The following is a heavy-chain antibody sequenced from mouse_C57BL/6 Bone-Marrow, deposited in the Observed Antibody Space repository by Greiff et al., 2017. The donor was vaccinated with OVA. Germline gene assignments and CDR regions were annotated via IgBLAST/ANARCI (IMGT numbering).Heavy chain of an antibody. D-gene: IGHD1-1*01. CDR1: GYTFTSYG. CDR2: IYPRSGNT. V-gene: IGHV1-81*01. CDR3: ARKDYGSSLQWYFDV. J-gene: IGHJ1*03. Sequence: QVQLQQSGAELARPGASVKLSCKASGYTFTSYGISWVKQRTGQGLEWIGEIYPRSGNTYYNEKFKGKATLTADKSSSTAYMELRSLTSEDSAVYFCARKDYGSSLQWYFDVWGTGTTVTVSS.